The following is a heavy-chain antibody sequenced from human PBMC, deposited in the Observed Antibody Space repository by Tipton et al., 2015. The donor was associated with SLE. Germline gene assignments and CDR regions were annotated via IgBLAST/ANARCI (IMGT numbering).Heavy chain of an antibody. V-gene: IGHV5-51*03. Sequence: QLVQSGAEVKKPGESLKISCKGSGYSFTSYWIGWVRQMPGKGLEWMGIIYPGDSDTRYSPPFQGQVTIPADKYISTAYLQWSSLRASDTAVYYCARTAEDSSWAPLFRYWGQGTLVTVSS. CDR1: GYSFTSYW. J-gene: IGHJ4*02. CDR3: ARTAEDSSWAPLFRY. D-gene: IGHD6-13*01. CDR2: IYPGDSDT.